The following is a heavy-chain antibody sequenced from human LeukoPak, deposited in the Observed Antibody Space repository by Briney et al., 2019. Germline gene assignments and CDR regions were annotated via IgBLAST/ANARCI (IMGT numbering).Heavy chain of an antibody. CDR1: GGTFISYA. Sequence: SVTVSCTASGGTFISYAISWVRQAPGQGLEWMGGIIPIFGTANYAQKFQGRVTITADESTSTAYMELSSLRSEDTAVYYCASSEVEVATIRGPDYYFDYWGQGTLVTVSS. CDR2: IIPIFGTA. D-gene: IGHD5-12*01. V-gene: IGHV1-69*13. J-gene: IGHJ4*02. CDR3: ASSEVEVATIRGPDYYFDY.